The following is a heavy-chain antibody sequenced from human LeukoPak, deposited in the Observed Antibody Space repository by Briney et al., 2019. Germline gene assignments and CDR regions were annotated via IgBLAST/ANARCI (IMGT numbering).Heavy chain of an antibody. D-gene: IGHD3-10*01. CDR2: INPNSGDT. Sequence: GASVKDSCKASGYTFTGYYMHWVRQATGQGLEWMGWINPNSGDTNYAQKFQGRVTMTRDRYISTAYMELRTLTADDTAVYYCARDSGSSGITVWYYWGQGTLVTVSS. CDR3: ARDSGSSGITVWYY. J-gene: IGHJ4*02. CDR1: GYTFTGYY. V-gene: IGHV1-2*02.